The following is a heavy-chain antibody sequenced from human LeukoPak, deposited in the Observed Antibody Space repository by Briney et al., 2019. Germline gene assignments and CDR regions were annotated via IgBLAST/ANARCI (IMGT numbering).Heavy chain of an antibody. CDR1: GYTFTGYY. V-gene: IGHV1-2*02. Sequence: ASVKVSCKASGYTFTGYYMHWVRQAPGQGLEWMGWINPNSGGTNSAQKFQGRVTMTGDTSISTAYMELSWLRSDDTALYYCARDGPGKKSNYDYWGQGTLVTVSS. CDR2: INPNSGGT. J-gene: IGHJ4*02. CDR3: ARDGPGKKSNYDY.